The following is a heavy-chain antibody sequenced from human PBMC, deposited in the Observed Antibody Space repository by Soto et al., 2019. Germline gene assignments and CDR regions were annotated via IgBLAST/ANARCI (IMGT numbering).Heavy chain of an antibody. CDR1: GYTFTSYA. CDR3: ARSFPDIAVAGTVSWFDP. Sequence: GASVKVSCKSSGYTFTSYALHWVRQAPGQRLEWMGWINAGNGDTKYSQKFQGRVTITRDTSASTGYMELSSLRSEDTAVYYCARSFPDIAVAGTVSWFDPWGQGTLVTVSS. CDR2: INAGNGDT. J-gene: IGHJ5*02. D-gene: IGHD6-19*01. V-gene: IGHV1-3*01.